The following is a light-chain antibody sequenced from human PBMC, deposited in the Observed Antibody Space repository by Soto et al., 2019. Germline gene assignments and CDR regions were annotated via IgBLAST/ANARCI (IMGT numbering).Light chain of an antibody. CDR2: DAS. J-gene: IGKJ1*01. V-gene: IGKV1-5*01. CDR3: QQYKSYWM. Sequence: DIQMTQSPSTLSASVGDGVTITCRASQRISTWLAWYQQKPGKAPKLLISDASSLETGVPSRFSGSGSGTEIAGKMSRLPPDESVLYFGQQYKSYWMFGQGTKVDIK. CDR1: QRISTW.